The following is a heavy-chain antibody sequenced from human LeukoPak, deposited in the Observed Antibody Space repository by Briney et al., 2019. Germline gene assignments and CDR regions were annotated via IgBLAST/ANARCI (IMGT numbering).Heavy chain of an antibody. CDR3: ARDRGQALNWFDP. J-gene: IGHJ5*02. V-gene: IGHV1-2*06. CDR1: GYTFTGYY. Sequence: ASVKVSCKASGYTFTGYYMHWVRQAPGQGLEWMGRINPNSGGTNYAQKFQGRVTMTRDTSTSTVYMELSSLRSEDTAVYYCARDRGQALNWFDPWGQGTLVTVSS. CDR2: INPNSGGT.